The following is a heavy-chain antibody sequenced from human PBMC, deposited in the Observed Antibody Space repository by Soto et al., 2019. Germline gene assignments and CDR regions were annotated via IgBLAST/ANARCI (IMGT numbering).Heavy chain of an antibody. CDR1: GFTFSGSA. CDR2: IRSKANSYAT. Sequence: EVQLVASGGGLVQPGGYLKLSCAASGFTFSGSAMHWVRQASGKGLEWVGRIRSKANSYATAYAASVKGRFTISRDDSKNTAYLQMNSLITEDTAVYYCTRPIYSSSFYYGMDVWGQGTTVTVSS. D-gene: IGHD6-6*01. J-gene: IGHJ6*02. CDR3: TRPIYSSSFYYGMDV. V-gene: IGHV3-73*02.